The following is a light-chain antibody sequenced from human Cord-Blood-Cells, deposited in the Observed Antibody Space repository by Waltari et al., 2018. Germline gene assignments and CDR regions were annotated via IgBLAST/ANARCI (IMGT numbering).Light chain of an antibody. V-gene: IGLV5-37*01. CDR1: SAINVGSYN. CDR2: YYSDSDK. J-gene: IGLJ3*02. Sequence: QPVLTQPPSSSASPGESARLTCTLPSAINVGSYNIYWYQPKPGSPPRYLLYYYSDSDKGQGSGVPSRFSGSKDASANTGILLISGLQSEDEADYYCMIWPSNAWVFGGGTKLTVL. CDR3: MIWPSNAWV.